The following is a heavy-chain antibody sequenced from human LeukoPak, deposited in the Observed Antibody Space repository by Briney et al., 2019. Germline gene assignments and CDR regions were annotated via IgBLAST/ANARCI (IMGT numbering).Heavy chain of an antibody. J-gene: IGHJ5*02. V-gene: IGHV1-3*01. Sequence: ASVKVSCKASGYTFTSYAMHWVRQAPGQRLEWMGWINAGNGNTKYSQKFQGRVTFTRDTSASTAYMELSSLRSEDTAVYYCARAPRYSSSLNWFDPWGQGTLVTVSS. CDR3: ARAPRYSSSLNWFDP. CDR2: INAGNGNT. CDR1: GYTFTSYA. D-gene: IGHD6-13*01.